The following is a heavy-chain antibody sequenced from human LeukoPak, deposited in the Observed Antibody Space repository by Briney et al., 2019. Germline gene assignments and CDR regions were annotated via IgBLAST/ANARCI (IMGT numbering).Heavy chain of an antibody. Sequence: GGSLRLSCAASGFTFSSYGMHWVRQAPGKGLEWVAFIRYDGSNKYYADSVKGRFTISRDNSKNTLYLQMNSLRAEDTAVYYFAKEGDVLLWFGELPFDYWGQGTLVTVSS. V-gene: IGHV3-30*02. CDR2: IRYDGSNK. D-gene: IGHD3-10*01. CDR1: GFTFSSYG. J-gene: IGHJ4*02. CDR3: AKEGDVLLWFGELPFDY.